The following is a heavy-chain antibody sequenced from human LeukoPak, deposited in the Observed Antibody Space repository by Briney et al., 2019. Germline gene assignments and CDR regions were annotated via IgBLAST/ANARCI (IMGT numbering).Heavy chain of an antibody. J-gene: IGHJ4*02. Sequence: PSETLSLTCAVYGGSLSGYYWSWIRQPPGKGLEWIGEINHSGSTNYNPSLKSRVTISVDTSKNQFSLKLSSVTAADTAVYYCARTDYGDRLYYFDYWGQGTLVTVSS. CDR3: ARTDYGDRLYYFDY. CDR2: INHSGST. D-gene: IGHD4-17*01. CDR1: GGSLSGYY. V-gene: IGHV4-34*01.